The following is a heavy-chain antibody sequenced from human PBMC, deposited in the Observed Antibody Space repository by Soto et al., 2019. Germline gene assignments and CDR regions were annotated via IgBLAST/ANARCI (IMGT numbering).Heavy chain of an antibody. CDR1: GVNFRGYA. J-gene: IGHJ6*02. V-gene: IGHV3-23*01. CDR2: IRIGPGIT. D-gene: IGHD5-18*01. Sequence: PWGSLRLSCEVSGVNFRGYAMSWVRQAPGKGLEWVSGIRIGPGITYYADSVKGRFTISSDISRKTVYLQMNNLRGEDTALYFCARSRSAMADGMNVWGQGTTVTVSS. CDR3: ARSRSAMADGMNV.